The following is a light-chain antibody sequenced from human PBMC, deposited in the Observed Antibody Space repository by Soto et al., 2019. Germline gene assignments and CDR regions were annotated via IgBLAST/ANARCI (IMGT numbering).Light chain of an antibody. CDR1: QSLLHSNGYNY. J-gene: IGKJ2*01. V-gene: IGKV2-28*01. CDR2: LGS. Sequence: DIVMTQSPLSLPVTPGEPASTSCRSSQSLLHSNGYNYLDWYLQKPGQSPQLLIYLGSNRASGVPDRFSGSGSGTDFTLKISRVEAEDVGVYYCMQALQTPRTFGQGTKLVIK. CDR3: MQALQTPRT.